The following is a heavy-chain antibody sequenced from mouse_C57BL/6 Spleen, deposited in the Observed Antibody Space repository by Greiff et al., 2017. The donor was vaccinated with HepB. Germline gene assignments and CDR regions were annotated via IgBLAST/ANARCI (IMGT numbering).Heavy chain of an antibody. D-gene: IGHD2-2*01. CDR2: IHPNSGST. V-gene: IGHV1-64*01. J-gene: IGHJ4*01. Sequence: QVQLKQPGAELVKPGASVKLTCKASGYTFTSYWMHWGKQRPGQGLKWIGMIHPNSGSTNYNEKFKSKATLTVDKTSSTAYMQLSSLTSEDSAVYYCSRSVWLRRPYAMDYWGQGTSVTVSS. CDR1: GYTFTSYW. CDR3: SRSVWLRRPYAMDY.